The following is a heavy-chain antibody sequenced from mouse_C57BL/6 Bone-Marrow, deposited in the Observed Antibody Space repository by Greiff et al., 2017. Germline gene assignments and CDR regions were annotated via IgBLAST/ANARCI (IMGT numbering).Heavy chain of an antibody. J-gene: IGHJ4*01. D-gene: IGHD1-1*01. CDR3: ARSPYYYGSSYDYAMDY. V-gene: IGHV7-3*01. CDR1: GFTFTDYY. Sequence: EVHLVESGGGLVQPGGSLSLSCAASGFTFTDYYMSWVRQPPGKALEWLGFIRNKANGYTTEYSASVKGRFTISRDNSQSILYLQMHALRAEDSATYYCARSPYYYGSSYDYAMDYWGQGTSVTVSS. CDR2: IRNKANGYTT.